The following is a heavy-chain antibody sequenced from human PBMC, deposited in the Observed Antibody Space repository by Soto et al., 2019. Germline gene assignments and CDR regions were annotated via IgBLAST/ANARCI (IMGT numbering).Heavy chain of an antibody. V-gene: IGHV3-64*07. Sequence: EVQLVESGGGLVQPGGSLRLSCAVSGFTFSNYPMHWVRQAPGKGLESVSAISGNGGSTYYGDSVRGRFTISRDNSRNTLYLQMGSLRAEDTAVYYCAREGTPGTTDYWGQGTLVTVSS. CDR2: ISGNGGST. D-gene: IGHD1-1*01. J-gene: IGHJ4*02. CDR1: GFTFSNYP. CDR3: AREGTPGTTDY.